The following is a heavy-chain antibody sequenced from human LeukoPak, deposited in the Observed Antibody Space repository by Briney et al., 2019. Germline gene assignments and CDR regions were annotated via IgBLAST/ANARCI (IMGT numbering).Heavy chain of an antibody. V-gene: IGHV3-48*02. CDR3: ARDDSSGYYSHFDY. Sequence: GGSLRLSCAASGFAFSNYNTNWVRQAPGKGLEWVSYISSSRSTTYYADSVKGRFTISRDNAKNSLFLQMNSLRDEDTAVYYCARDDSSGYYSHFDYWGQGTLVTVSS. CDR2: ISSSRSTT. D-gene: IGHD3-22*01. J-gene: IGHJ4*02. CDR1: GFAFSNYN.